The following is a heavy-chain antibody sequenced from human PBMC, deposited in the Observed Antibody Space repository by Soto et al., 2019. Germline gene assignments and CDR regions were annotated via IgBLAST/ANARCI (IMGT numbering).Heavy chain of an antibody. Sequence: AGSLRLSCVASGFTFISSFMGWVRQAPGKGLEWVANINQDGGETYYVDSVEGRFTISRDNAKDSLYLQMNSLRGEDTAVYYCARYFRGSGRYFFDYWGQGTLVTVSS. V-gene: IGHV3-7*03. CDR1: GFTFISSF. J-gene: IGHJ4*02. D-gene: IGHD6-19*01. CDR2: INQDGGET. CDR3: ARYFRGSGRYFFDY.